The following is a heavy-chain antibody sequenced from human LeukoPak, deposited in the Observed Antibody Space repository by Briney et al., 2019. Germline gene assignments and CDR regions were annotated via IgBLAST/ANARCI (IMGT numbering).Heavy chain of an antibody. CDR1: GFTFSSYE. CDR3: ARLYLYYYYMDV. D-gene: IGHD2-8*01. V-gene: IGHV3-48*03. J-gene: IGHJ6*03. Sequence: GGSLRLSCAASGFTFSSYEMNWVRQAPGKGLEWVSYISSSGSTIYYADSVKGRFTISRDNAKNSLYLQMNSLRAEDTAVYYCARLYLYYYYMDVWGKGTTVTISS. CDR2: ISSSGSTI.